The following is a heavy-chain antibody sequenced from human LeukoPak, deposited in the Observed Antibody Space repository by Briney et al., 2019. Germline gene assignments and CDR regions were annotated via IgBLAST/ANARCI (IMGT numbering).Heavy chain of an antibody. J-gene: IGHJ6*03. V-gene: IGHV4-59*01. CDR2: IYYSGST. D-gene: IGHD3-3*01. CDR3: ARGLGDLEWLPLRYYYYYYMDA. Sequence: PSETLSLTCTVSGDSISSYYWSWIRQPPGKGPEWIGYIYYSGSTNYNPSLKSRVTISVDTSKNQFSLKLSSVTAADTAVYYCARGLGDLEWLPLRYYYYYYMDAWGKGKTVTVSS. CDR1: GDSISSYY.